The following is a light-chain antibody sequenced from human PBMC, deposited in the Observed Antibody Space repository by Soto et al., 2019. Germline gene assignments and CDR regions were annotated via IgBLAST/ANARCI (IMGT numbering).Light chain of an antibody. CDR3: QQFYSPPLCT. V-gene: IGKV4-1*01. Sequence: DIVMTQSPDSVAVSLGERASFTCRSSQAVFRDSSGRHLLAWYQQKPGQPPKLLIYWASTRESGVPDRFSGSGSGTDFTLTISSLQAEDVAVYYCQQFYSPPLCTFVQGTKLEI. J-gene: IGKJ2*02. CDR1: QAVFRDSSGRHL. CDR2: WAS.